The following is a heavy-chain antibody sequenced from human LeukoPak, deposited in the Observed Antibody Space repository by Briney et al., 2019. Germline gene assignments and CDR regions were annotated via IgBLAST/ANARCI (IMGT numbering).Heavy chain of an antibody. CDR2: IYPGDSDT. CDR1: GYSFTSYW. V-gene: IGHV5-51*01. J-gene: IGHJ6*02. D-gene: IGHD6-13*01. CDR3: ARQWVYKAAVASYYYYGMDV. Sequence: AGESLKISCKGSGYSFTSYWIGWVRQMPGKGLEWMGIIYPGDSDTRYSPSFQGQVTISADKSISTAYLQWSSLKASDTAMYYCARQWVYKAAVASYYYYGMDVWGQGTTVTVSS.